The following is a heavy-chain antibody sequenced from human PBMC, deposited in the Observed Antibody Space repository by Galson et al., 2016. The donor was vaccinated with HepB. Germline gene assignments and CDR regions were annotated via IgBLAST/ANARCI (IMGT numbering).Heavy chain of an antibody. D-gene: IGHD4-17*01. CDR2: IYYRGTT. V-gene: IGHV4-39*02. Sequence: SETLSLTCFVSGGSVSSGGYYWGWIRQPPGKGLGWIGSIYYRGTTYYNPSLKSRVTISVDTSKNDFSLRLTSVTAADTAVYYCARIYGVYGPFELTWSQGTLITVSS. J-gene: IGHJ5*02. CDR1: GGSVSSGGYY. CDR3: ARIYGVYGPFELT.